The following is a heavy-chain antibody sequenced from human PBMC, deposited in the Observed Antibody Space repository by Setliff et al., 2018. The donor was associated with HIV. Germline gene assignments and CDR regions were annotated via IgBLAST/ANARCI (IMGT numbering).Heavy chain of an antibody. CDR2: IYWDDDK. Sequence: SGPTLVNPTKTLTLTCTFSGFSLTTDGVGVCWIRQPPGKAPEWLARIYWDDDKSYSPSLKSRLTITKDTSKNQVVLKMTNMDPVDTATYYCAHISRVAYVNIKYYFDYWGQGTLVTVSS. D-gene: IGHD2-2*01. CDR1: GFSLTTDGVG. V-gene: IGHV2-5*02. CDR3: AHISRVAYVNIKYYFDY. J-gene: IGHJ4*02.